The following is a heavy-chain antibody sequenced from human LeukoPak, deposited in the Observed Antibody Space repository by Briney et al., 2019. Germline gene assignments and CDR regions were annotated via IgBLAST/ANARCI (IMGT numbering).Heavy chain of an antibody. Sequence: HPGGSLRLSCAASGFTFSSYSMNWVRQAPGMGLEWVSYISSSSSTIYYADSVKGRFTISRDNAKNSLYLQMNSLRAEDTAVYYCARARIAATGARLRYFDSWGQGTLVTVSS. D-gene: IGHD6-13*01. CDR1: GFTFSSYS. J-gene: IGHJ4*02. V-gene: IGHV3-48*01. CDR2: ISSSSSTI. CDR3: ARARIAATGARLRYFDS.